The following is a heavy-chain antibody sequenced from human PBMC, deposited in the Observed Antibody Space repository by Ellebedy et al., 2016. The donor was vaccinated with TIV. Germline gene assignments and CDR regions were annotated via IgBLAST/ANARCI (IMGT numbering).Heavy chain of an antibody. CDR2: INQNEREQ. CDR3: ATDGSYGDYLSPAHAFEI. Sequence: GESLKISCAASGFTFSHYWMSWVRQAPGRGPEWVANINQNEREQYYVDSVKGRFTISRDNSKNSLYLQMNSLRAEDTAVYYCATDGSYGDYLSPAHAFEIWGQGTVVAISS. D-gene: IGHD4-17*01. J-gene: IGHJ3*02. CDR1: GFTFSHYW. V-gene: IGHV3-7*01.